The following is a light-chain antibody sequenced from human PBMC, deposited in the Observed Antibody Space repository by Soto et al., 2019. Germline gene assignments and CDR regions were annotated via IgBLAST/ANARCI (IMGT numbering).Light chain of an antibody. CDR3: QQYYNSVLT. J-gene: IGKJ4*01. CDR1: QSIGKY. Sequence: DIQMTQSPSSLSASVGDRVTITCRASQSIGKYLNWFQHKPGKAPKVLISAASTLQSGVPSRFSGSVSGTDFTLTISSLQPEDSASYYCQQYYNSVLTFGGGTKVDIK. V-gene: IGKV1-39*01. CDR2: AAS.